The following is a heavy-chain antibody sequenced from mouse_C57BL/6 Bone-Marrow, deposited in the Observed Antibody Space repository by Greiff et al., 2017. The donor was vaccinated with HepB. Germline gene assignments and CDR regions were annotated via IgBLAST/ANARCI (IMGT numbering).Heavy chain of an antibody. CDR1: GYTFTSYW. D-gene: IGHD1-1*01. V-gene: IGHV1-55*01. Sequence: QVQLQQPGAELVKPGASVKMSCKASGYTFTSYWITWVKQRPGQGLEWIGDIYPGSGSTNYNEKFKSKATLTVDTSSSTAYMQLSSLTSEDSAVYYCARDSTSTVVAPGFAYWGQGTLATVSA. CDR3: ARDSTSTVVAPGFAY. CDR2: IYPGSGST. J-gene: IGHJ3*01.